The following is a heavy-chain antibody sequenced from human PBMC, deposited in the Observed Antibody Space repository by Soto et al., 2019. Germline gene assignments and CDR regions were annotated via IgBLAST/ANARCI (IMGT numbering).Heavy chain of an antibody. CDR3: ARHSGPYASSWFDY. Sequence: SETLSLTCSVSGGSISSSNYYWGWIRQPPGKGLEWVGSIYYSGSTYYNPSLKSRVTISVDTSKNQFSLKVNSVTAADTAVYYCARHSGPYASSWFDYWGQGILVTVSS. D-gene: IGHD2-2*01. CDR2: IYYSGST. V-gene: IGHV4-39*01. J-gene: IGHJ5*01. CDR1: GGSISSSNYY.